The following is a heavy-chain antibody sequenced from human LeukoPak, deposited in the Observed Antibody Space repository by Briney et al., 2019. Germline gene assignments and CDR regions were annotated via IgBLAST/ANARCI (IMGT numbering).Heavy chain of an antibody. CDR1: GFTFSSYG. CDR3: AKAALGYCSSTSSRYFDY. V-gene: IGHV3-30*02. J-gene: IGHJ4*02. Sequence: GGSLRLSCAASGFTFSSYGMHWVRQAPGKGVEWVGYIRYDVTNKYYSASVKGRFTISRDNSKNTLYLQMTSLRAEDTAVYYCAKAALGYCSSTSSRYFDYWGQGTLVTVSS. D-gene: IGHD2-2*01. CDR2: IRYDVTNK.